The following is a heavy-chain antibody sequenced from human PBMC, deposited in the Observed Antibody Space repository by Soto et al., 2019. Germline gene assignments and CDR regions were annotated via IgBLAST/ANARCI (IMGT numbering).Heavy chain of an antibody. Sequence: SETLSLTCAVSGGSISSGGYSWSWIRQPPGKGLEWIGYIYHSGSTYYNPSLKSRVTISVDRSKNQFSLKLSSVTAADTAVYYCARVVGNWFDPWGQGTLVTVSS. V-gene: IGHV4-30-2*01. CDR1: GGSISSGGYS. J-gene: IGHJ5*02. D-gene: IGHD1-26*01. CDR2: IYHSGST. CDR3: ARVVGNWFDP.